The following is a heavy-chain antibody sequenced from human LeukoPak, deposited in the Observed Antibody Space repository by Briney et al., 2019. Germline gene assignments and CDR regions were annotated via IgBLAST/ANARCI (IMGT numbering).Heavy chain of an antibody. CDR3: ARHGNYYDTSQSDP. J-gene: IGHJ5*02. Sequence: PSETLSLTCTVSGGSISSGYYWGWIRQPPGKGLEWIGSVYHSGSTYYNPSLKSRVTISVGTPKNQFSLKLSSVTAADTAVYYCARHGNYYDTSQSDPWGQGTLVTVSS. D-gene: IGHD3-22*01. CDR1: GGSISSGYY. CDR2: VYHSGST. V-gene: IGHV4-38-2*02.